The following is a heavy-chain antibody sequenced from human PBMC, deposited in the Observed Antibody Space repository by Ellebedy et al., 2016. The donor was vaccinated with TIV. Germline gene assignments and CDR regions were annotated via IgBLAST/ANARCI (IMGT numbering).Heavy chain of an antibody. D-gene: IGHD4-11*01. CDR3: ARDPVYTNYRDYYYYGMDV. J-gene: IGHJ6*02. CDR1: GFTFSSYS. CDR2: ISSSSSYI. Sequence: GGSLRLXXAASGFTFSSYSMNWVRQAPGKGLEWVSSISSSSSYIYYADSVKGRFTISRDNAKNSLYLQMNSLRAEDTAVYYCARDPVYTNYRDYYYYGMDVWGQGTTVTVSS. V-gene: IGHV3-21*01.